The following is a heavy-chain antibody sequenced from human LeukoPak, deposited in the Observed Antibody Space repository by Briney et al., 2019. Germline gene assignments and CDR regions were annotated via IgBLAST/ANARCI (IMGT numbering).Heavy chain of an antibody. CDR3: ARDKGGSRNWFDP. Sequence: ASVKVSCKASGGTFRSYAISWVRQAPGQGLEWMGGIIPIFGTANYAQKFQGRVTITADESTSTAYMELSSLRSEDTAVYYCARDKGGSRNWFDPWGQGTLVTVSS. V-gene: IGHV1-69*13. D-gene: IGHD1-26*01. CDR2: IIPIFGTA. CDR1: GGTFRSYA. J-gene: IGHJ5*02.